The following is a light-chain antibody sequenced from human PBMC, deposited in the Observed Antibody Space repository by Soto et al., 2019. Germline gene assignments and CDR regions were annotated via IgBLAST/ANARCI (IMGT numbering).Light chain of an antibody. CDR1: QSVSSSY. J-gene: IGKJ3*01. CDR2: GAS. Sequence: EIVLTQPPGTLSLSPGERATLSCRASQSVSSSYLAWYQQKPGQAPRLLIYGASSRATGIPDRFSGNGSGTDFTLTISRLEPEDFAVYYCQKYGSSPPEVTFCPGTKVDI. CDR3: QKYGSSPPEVT. V-gene: IGKV3-20*01.